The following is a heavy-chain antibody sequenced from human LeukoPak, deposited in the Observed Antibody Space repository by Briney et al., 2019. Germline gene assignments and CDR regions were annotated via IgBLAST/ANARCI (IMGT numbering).Heavy chain of an antibody. D-gene: IGHD3-10*01. CDR2: ISGSGGST. CDR1: GSTFSSYA. CDR3: AKGEYYYGSGSLYYFDY. Sequence: GGSLRLSCAASGSTFSSYAMSWVRQAPGKGLEWVSAISGSGGSTYYADSVKGRFTISRDNSKNTLYLQMNSLRAEDTAVYYCAKGEYYYGSGSLYYFDYWGQGTLVTVSS. V-gene: IGHV3-23*01. J-gene: IGHJ4*02.